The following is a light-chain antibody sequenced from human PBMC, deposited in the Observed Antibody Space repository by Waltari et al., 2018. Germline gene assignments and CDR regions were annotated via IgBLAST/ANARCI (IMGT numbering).Light chain of an antibody. V-gene: IGLV2-11*01. CDR1: SRDVGGYKY. CDR3: CSYAGSYTPWV. J-gene: IGLJ3*02. CDR2: DVS. Sequence: QSALPQPRSVSGSPGQSVTLSRTATSRDVGGYKYVSWYQQYPGKPPKLMIYDVSKRPSGVPDRFAGSKSGNTASLTISGLQAEDEVDYYCCSYAGSYTPWVFGGGTKLTVL.